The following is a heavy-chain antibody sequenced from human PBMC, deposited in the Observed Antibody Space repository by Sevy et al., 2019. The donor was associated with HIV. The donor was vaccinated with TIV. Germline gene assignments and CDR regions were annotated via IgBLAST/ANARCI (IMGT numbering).Heavy chain of an antibody. D-gene: IGHD3-16*01. CDR3: AHETIGRFDS. Sequence: GGSLRLSCAASGFTFSVYWMNWVRQAPGKGLEWVANIKGDGSDKHYVDFVEGRVTISRDNGKNLLYLQMNSLRVEDTAVYYCAHETIGRFDSWGQGTLVTVSS. V-gene: IGHV3-7*01. CDR1: GFTFSVYW. J-gene: IGHJ4*02. CDR2: IKGDGSDK.